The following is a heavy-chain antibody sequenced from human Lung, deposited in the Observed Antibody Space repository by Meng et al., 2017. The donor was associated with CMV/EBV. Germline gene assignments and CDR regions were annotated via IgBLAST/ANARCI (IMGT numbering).Heavy chain of an antibody. CDR1: GYRLTAYY. CDR2: IKSSDGGT. V-gene: IGHV1-2*02. Sequence: ASXXVSXKASGYRLTAYYIHWVRQAPGQGLEWMGWIKSSDGGTLYAQKFQGRVTMTRDASIRTAYMELNRLRSEDTAVYYCARDRFRTVRGLFSYWGQGTLVTVSS. CDR3: ARDRFRTVRGLFSY. D-gene: IGHD3-10*01. J-gene: IGHJ4*02.